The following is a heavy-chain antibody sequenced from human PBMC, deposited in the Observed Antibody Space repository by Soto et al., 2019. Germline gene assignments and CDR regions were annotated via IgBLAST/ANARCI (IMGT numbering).Heavy chain of an antibody. CDR1: GGTFSSYA. CDR2: IIPIFGTA. Sequence: SVKVSCKASGGTFSSYAISWGRQAPGQGLEWIGGIIPIFGTANYAQKFQGRVTITADESTSTAYMELSSLRSEDTAVYYCARAVRRTAMVTYAFDIWGQGTMVTVSS. CDR3: ARAVRRTAMVTYAFDI. V-gene: IGHV1-69*13. D-gene: IGHD5-18*01. J-gene: IGHJ3*02.